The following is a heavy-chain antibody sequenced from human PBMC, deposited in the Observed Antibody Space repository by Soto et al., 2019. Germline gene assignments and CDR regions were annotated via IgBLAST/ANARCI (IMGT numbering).Heavy chain of an antibody. CDR2: IKSKGGGETT. D-gene: IGHD2-2*01. Sequence: VQLVESGGGLVEPGGSLRLSCAASGFTFSVAWMTWVRQAPGKGLEWVGRIKSKGGGETTDYAAPVKDRVTISRDDSKSTLYLQMNSLKVDDTAVYYCALVRSVSCLSLHYWGQGTLVTVSS. V-gene: IGHV3-15*01. CDR3: ALVRSVSCLSLHY. J-gene: IGHJ4*02. CDR1: GFTFSVAW.